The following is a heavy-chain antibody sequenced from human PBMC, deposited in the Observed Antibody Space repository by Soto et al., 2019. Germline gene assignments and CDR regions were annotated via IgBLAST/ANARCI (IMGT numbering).Heavy chain of an antibody. D-gene: IGHD5-18*01. V-gene: IGHV4-30-2*01. CDR2: IYHSGST. CDR1: GGSISSGGYS. Sequence: PSETLSLTCAVSGGSISSGGYSWSWIRQPPGKGLEWIGYIYHSGSTYYNPSLKSRVTISVDRSKNQFSLKLSSVTAADTAVYYCARGIQLWLYFDYWGQGTLVTVSS. J-gene: IGHJ4*02. CDR3: ARGIQLWLYFDY.